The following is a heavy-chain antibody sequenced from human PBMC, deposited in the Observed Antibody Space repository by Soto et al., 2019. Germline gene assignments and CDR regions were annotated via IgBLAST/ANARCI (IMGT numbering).Heavy chain of an antibody. V-gene: IGHV3-64D*06. J-gene: IGHJ4*02. CDR2: ISSNGGPT. CDR3: VKDRWIDS. D-gene: IGHD2-15*01. CDR1: GFIFSSYA. Sequence: GGSLRLSCSASGFIFSSYAMHWVRQAPGKGLQYVSSISSNGGPTYYTDSVKGRFTISRDNSKNTLYLQINSLRAEDTAAYYCVKDRWIDSWGKGTLVTVSS.